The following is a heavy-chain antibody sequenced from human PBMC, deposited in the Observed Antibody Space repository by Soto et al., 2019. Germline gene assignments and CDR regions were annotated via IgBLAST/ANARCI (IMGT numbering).Heavy chain of an antibody. CDR1: GFTFSSYG. V-gene: IGHV3-33*01. J-gene: IGHJ5*02. CDR3: ARDAHCSSTRCTKDWFDP. Sequence: QVQLVESGGGVVQPGRSLRLSCAASGFTFSSYGMHWVRQAPGKGLEWVAVIWYDGSNKYYADSVKGRFTISRDNSKNTLYLQMNSLRAEDTAVYYCARDAHCSSTRCTKDWFDPWGQGTLVTVSA. CDR2: IWYDGSNK. D-gene: IGHD2-2*01.